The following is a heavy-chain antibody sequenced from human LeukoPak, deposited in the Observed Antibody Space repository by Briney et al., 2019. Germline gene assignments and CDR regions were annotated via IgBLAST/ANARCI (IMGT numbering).Heavy chain of an antibody. CDR3: AKDLGYYYDSSGYYYFDY. J-gene: IGHJ4*02. D-gene: IGHD3-22*01. Sequence: GGSLRLSCVASGFTFSGYAMSWVRQAPGKGLEWVATISASGGSTYYADSVKGRFTISRDNSKNMLYLQMNNLRAEDTAVYYCAKDLGYYYDSSGYYYFDYWDQGALVTVSS. CDR1: GFTFSGYA. V-gene: IGHV3-23*01. CDR2: ISASGGST.